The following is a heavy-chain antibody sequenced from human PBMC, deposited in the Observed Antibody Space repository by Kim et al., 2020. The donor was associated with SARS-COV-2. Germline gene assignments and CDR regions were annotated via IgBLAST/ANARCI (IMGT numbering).Heavy chain of an antibody. CDR2: ISSNSSTI. V-gene: IGHV3-48*02. Sequence: GGSLRLSCAASGFTFSSYSMNWVHQAPGKGLEWVSYISSNSSTIYYADSVKGRFTISRDNAKNSLYLQMNSLRDEDTAVYYCARDWYGSGSYYNVGGDYWGQGTLVTVSS. CDR3: ARDWYGSGSYYNVGGDY. CDR1: GFTFSSYS. J-gene: IGHJ4*02. D-gene: IGHD3-10*01.